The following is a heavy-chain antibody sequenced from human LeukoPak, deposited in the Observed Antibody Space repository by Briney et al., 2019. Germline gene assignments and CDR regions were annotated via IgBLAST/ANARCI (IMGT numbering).Heavy chain of an antibody. D-gene: IGHD2-15*01. CDR2: IIPILGIA. Sequence: SVKVSCKASGGTFSSYTISWVRQAPGQGLEWMGRIIPILGIANYAQEFQGRVTITADKSTSTAYMELSSLRSEDTAVYYCARVDCSGGSCLFDPWGQGTLVTVSS. V-gene: IGHV1-69*02. CDR1: GGTFSSYT. J-gene: IGHJ5*02. CDR3: ARVDCSGGSCLFDP.